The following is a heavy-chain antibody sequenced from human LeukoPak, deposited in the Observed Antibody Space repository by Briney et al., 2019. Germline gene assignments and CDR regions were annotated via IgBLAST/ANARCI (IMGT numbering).Heavy chain of an antibody. CDR1: GFTFSTYV. D-gene: IGHD2-15*01. Sequence: GGSLRLSCSVSGFTFSTYVMHWVRQAPGKGLEYVSAISSNGDNTYYADSVKGRFTISRDNSKNTLYLQMSSLRADDTAVYYCAKDFYCSGGSCYGNFDYWGQGTLVTVSS. J-gene: IGHJ4*02. CDR3: AKDFYCSGGSCYGNFDY. CDR2: ISSNGDNT. V-gene: IGHV3-64D*06.